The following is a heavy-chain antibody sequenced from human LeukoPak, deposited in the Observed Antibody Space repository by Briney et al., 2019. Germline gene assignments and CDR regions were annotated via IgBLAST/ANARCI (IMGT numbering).Heavy chain of an antibody. Sequence: GGSLRLSCAASGFTFSSYGMHWVRQAPGKGLEWVAFIWYDGSNKYYADSVKGRFTISRDNSKNTLYLQMNSLRAEDTAVYYCARDGYGDYVGPDYWGQGTLVTVSS. V-gene: IGHV3-33*01. CDR1: GFTFSSYG. CDR3: ARDGYGDYVGPDY. J-gene: IGHJ4*02. D-gene: IGHD4-17*01. CDR2: IWYDGSNK.